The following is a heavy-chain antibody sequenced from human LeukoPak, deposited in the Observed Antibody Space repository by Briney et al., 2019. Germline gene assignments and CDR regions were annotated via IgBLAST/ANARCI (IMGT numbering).Heavy chain of an antibody. Sequence: SETLSLTCTVSGGSVSSGSYYWSWIRQPPGKGLEWIGYIYYSGSTNYNPSLKSRVTISVDTSKNQFSLKLSSVTAADTAVYYCARDLGDYVYHAFDIWGQGTRVTVSS. V-gene: IGHV4-61*01. D-gene: IGHD4-17*01. CDR2: IYYSGST. J-gene: IGHJ3*02. CDR3: ARDLGDYVYHAFDI. CDR1: GGSVSSGSYY.